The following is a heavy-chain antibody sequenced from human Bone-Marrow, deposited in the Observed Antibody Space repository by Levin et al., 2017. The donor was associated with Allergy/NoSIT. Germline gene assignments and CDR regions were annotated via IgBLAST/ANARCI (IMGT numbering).Heavy chain of an antibody. D-gene: IGHD2-2*01. J-gene: IGHJ4*02. Sequence: LSLTCAASGFNFASYGMNWVRQAPGKGLEWVSSISGTGRHIYLADSLKGRFTISRDNAKNSLSLQMNNLRVEDTAFFYCAKDEGPFSSSFAFDCWGQGALVTVSS. V-gene: IGHV3-21*01. CDR2: ISGTGRHI. CDR1: GFNFASYG. CDR3: AKDEGPFSSSFAFDC.